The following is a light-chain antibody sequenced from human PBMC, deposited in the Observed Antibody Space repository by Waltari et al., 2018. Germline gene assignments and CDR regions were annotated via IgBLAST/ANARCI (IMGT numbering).Light chain of an antibody. J-gene: IGKJ2*01. CDR2: DAP. V-gene: IGKV3-11*01. CDR3: QHRSNGPLYT. Sequence: EIVLSHSPATPSLSPGERATLSRRVSQRVSSRLAWYQQKPGRAPRLLIYDAPDRATGVPARFSGSGSGTDFTLTISSLEPEDFAFYYCQHRSNGPLYTFGQGTKLEIK. CDR1: QRVSSR.